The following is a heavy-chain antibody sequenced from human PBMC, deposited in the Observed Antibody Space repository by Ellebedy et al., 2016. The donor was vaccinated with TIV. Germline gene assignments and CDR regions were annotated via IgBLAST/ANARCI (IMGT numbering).Heavy chain of an antibody. Sequence: ASVKVSCKASGYTFTGYFVHWVRQAPGQGLEWMGCIDPNSGGTKYAQKFQDRVTMTRDTSISTANMELSRLRSDDSAVYFCVRAQVWFGEDPFYFDFWGQGTLVTVSS. D-gene: IGHD3-10*01. CDR1: GYTFTGYF. V-gene: IGHV1-2*02. J-gene: IGHJ4*02. CDR2: IDPNSGGT. CDR3: VRAQVWFGEDPFYFDF.